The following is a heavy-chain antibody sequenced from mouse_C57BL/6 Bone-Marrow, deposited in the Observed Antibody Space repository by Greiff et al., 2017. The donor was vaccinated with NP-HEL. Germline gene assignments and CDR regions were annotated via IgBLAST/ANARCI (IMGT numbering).Heavy chain of an antibody. Sequence: EVKLMESGPSLVKPSQSLSLTCSVTGYSITSGYYWNWIRQFPGNKLEWMGYISYDGSNNYNPSLKNRISITRDTSKNQFFLKLNSVTTEDTATYYCARGDYGSDYWGQGTLVTVSA. J-gene: IGHJ3*01. CDR2: ISYDGSN. CDR1: GYSITSGYY. CDR3: ARGDYGSDY. D-gene: IGHD1-1*01. V-gene: IGHV3-6*01.